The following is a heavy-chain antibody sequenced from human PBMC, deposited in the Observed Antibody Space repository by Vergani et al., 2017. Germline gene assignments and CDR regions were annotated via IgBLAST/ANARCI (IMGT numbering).Heavy chain of an antibody. CDR3: AVRFRFDP. CDR2: ISSSSSYI. J-gene: IGHJ5*02. Sequence: EVQLVESGGGLVKPGGSLRLSCAASGFTFSSYSMNWVRQAPGKGLEWVSSISSSSSYIYYADSVKGRFTISRDKAKNSLYLQMDSLRAEDTAVYYCAVRFRFDPWGQGTLVTVSS. CDR1: GFTFSSYS. D-gene: IGHD3-3*01. V-gene: IGHV3-21*01.